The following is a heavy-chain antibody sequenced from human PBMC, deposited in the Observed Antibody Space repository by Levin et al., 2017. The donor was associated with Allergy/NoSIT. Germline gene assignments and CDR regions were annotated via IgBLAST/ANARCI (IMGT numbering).Heavy chain of an antibody. J-gene: IGHJ4*02. V-gene: IGHV5-51*01. D-gene: IGHD4-23*01. CDR1: GYSFTSYW. CDR2: IFPSDSDT. Sequence: GGSLRLSCQASGYSFTSYWFGWVRQRPGKGLEWMGLIFPSDSDTRVSPSFQGQTIMSVDKSISTAYLQWSSLKASDSAMYYCARRDSDGSNSFDYWGQGTLVTVSS. CDR3: ARRDSDGSNSFDY.